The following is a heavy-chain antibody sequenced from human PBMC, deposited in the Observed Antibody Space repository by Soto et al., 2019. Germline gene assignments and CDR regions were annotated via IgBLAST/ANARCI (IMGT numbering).Heavy chain of an antibody. CDR3: ARDGSGYLYYYGMDV. V-gene: IGHV3-21*01. CDR2: ISSSSSYI. J-gene: IGHJ6*02. D-gene: IGHD5-12*01. Sequence: EVQLVESGGGLVKPGGSLRLSCAASGFTFSSYSMNWVRQAPGKGLEWVSSISSSSSYIYYADSVKGRFTISRDNAKNSLYLQMNSLRADDTAVYYCARDGSGYLYYYGMDVWGQGTTVTVSS. CDR1: GFTFSSYS.